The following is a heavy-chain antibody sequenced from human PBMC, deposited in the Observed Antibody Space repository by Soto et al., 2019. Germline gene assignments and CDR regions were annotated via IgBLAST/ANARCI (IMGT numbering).Heavy chain of an antibody. D-gene: IGHD6-19*01. J-gene: IGHJ4*02. Sequence: GGSLRLSCAASGFSFSTYAMHWVRQAPGKGLEWVAFMSSDGSNKYYADSVKGRFTISRDNSKNTLYLQMNSLRAEDTAVYYCARESGWIDYWGQGTLVTVSS. CDR3: ARESGWIDY. CDR2: MSSDGSNK. CDR1: GFSFSTYA. V-gene: IGHV3-30-3*01.